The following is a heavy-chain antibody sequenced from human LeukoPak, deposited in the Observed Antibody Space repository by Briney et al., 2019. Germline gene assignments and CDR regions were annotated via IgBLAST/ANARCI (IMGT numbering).Heavy chain of an antibody. V-gene: IGHV3-74*01. J-gene: IGHJ4*02. CDR1: GFTFSTYF. CDR2: INSDGSTT. D-gene: IGHD4-17*01. CDR3: ARGVHYGSDY. Sequence: GGSLRLSCAASGFTFSTYFMHWVRQAPGKGLVWVSRINSDGSTTSHADSVKGRFTISRDNAKNTLYLQMDSLRAEDTALYFCARGVHYGSDYWGQGTLVTVSS.